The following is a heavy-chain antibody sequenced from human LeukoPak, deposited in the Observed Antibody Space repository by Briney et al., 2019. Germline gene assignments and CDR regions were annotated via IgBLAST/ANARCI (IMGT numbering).Heavy chain of an antibody. D-gene: IGHD1-26*01. J-gene: IGHJ3*01. CDR3: ARDRRGSYDPDAFDA. V-gene: IGHV1-18*01. CDR1: GNTFASFG. Sequence: ASVKVSCKASGNTFASFGISWLRQAPGQGLEWMGWISTYDTTYYAQNLQGRVTMTRDTSTSTAYMELRSLRSDDTSMYYCARDRRGSYDPDAFDAWGQGTVVTVSS. CDR2: ISTYDTT.